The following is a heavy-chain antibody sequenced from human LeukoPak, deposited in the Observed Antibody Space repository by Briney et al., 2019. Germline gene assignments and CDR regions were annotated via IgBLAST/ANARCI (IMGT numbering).Heavy chain of an antibody. CDR3: ARVSCSSTSCPRRDALDV. Sequence: PLETLSLTCTVSGGSISYYYWSWVRQPPGRGQECIGYIYYSGSTNYNPSLKSRVTISVDTSKNQFSLNLTSVTPADTAVYYCARVSCSSTSCPRRDALDVWGQGTMVTVSS. J-gene: IGHJ3*01. D-gene: IGHD2-2*01. V-gene: IGHV4-59*01. CDR2: IYYSGST. CDR1: GGSISYYY.